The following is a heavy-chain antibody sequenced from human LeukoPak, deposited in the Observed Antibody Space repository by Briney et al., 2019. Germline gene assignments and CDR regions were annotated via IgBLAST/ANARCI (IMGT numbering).Heavy chain of an antibody. J-gene: IGHJ4*02. D-gene: IGHD1-1*01. CDR2: INGRGTYI. CDR3: ARSGREATDIDY. CDR1: GFTVSDYF. Sequence: PGGSLRLSCAASGFTVSDYFMSWVRQAPGKGLEWLSYINGRGTYIHYAESLKGRITISRDNAQNSLYLQMNSLRVEDTAVYYCARSGREATDIDYWGQGTLVTVSS. V-gene: IGHV3-11*06.